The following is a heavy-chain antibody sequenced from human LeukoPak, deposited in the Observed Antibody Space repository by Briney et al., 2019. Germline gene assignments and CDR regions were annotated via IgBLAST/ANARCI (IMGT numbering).Heavy chain of an antibody. V-gene: IGHV3-11*04. D-gene: IGHD1-26*01. CDR2: ISTI. Sequence: GGSLRLSCAASGFTFSDYYMAWIRQAPGKGLEWVSYISTIHYADSVKGRFTISRDNAKNSLYLQMNSLRAEDTAIYYCARDYPGPTGFAMDVWGQGTTVTVSS. CDR1: GFTFSDYY. CDR3: ARDYPGPTGFAMDV. J-gene: IGHJ6*02.